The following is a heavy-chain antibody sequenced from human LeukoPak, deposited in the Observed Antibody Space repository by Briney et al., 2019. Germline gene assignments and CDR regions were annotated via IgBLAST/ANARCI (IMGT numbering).Heavy chain of an antibody. CDR2: ISGSGGST. CDR1: GFTFSNYA. J-gene: IGHJ4*02. V-gene: IGHV3-23*01. CDR3: AKDSWGVIVAGNGYYFDY. D-gene: IGHD6-19*01. Sequence: GGSLRLSCAASGFTFSNYAMSWVRQAPGKGLEWVSGISGSGGSTYYAGSVKDRFTISRDNSKNTLFLQMNTLRAEDTAVYYCAKDSWGVIVAGNGYYFDYWGQGTLVTVSS.